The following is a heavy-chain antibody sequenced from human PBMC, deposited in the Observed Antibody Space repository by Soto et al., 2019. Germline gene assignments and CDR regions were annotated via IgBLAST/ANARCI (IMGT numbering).Heavy chain of an antibody. CDR1: GRSISSGSYY. CDR2: IYYSGRT. D-gene: IGHD3-22*01. V-gene: IGHV4-39*07. J-gene: IGHJ4*02. CDR3: ARDYDYDSRGYSAFDN. Sequence: SETLSLTCTVSGRSISSGSYYWAWIRQPPWKGLERIGSIYYSGRTYYNPSLRSRVNISVDTSKNQFSLKLNSVTAADTAFYYCARDYDYDSRGYSAFDNWGQGTLVTVSS.